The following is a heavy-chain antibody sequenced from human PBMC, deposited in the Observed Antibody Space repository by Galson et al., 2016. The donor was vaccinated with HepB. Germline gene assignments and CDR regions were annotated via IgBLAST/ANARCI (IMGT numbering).Heavy chain of an antibody. V-gene: IGHV3-33*01. J-gene: IGHJ4*02. CDR2: IWYDGSNE. CDR1: GFTFTNYG. Sequence: SLRLSCAASGFTFTNYGMHWVRQPPGRGLQWVAAIWYDGSNEFYADAVKGRFTISRDDSKNTLYLQMNSLRAEDTAVYYCARHPQNNLWGQGTLVTVSS. CDR3: ARHPQNNL. D-gene: IGHD1/OR15-1a*01.